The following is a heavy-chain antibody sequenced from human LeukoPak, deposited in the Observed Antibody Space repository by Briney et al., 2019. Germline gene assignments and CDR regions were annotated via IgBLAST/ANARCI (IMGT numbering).Heavy chain of an antibody. J-gene: IGHJ4*02. D-gene: IGHD5-18*01. CDR1: GGSLRSHY. V-gene: IGHV4-59*11. Sequence: SETLSLTCTVSGGSLRSHYWSWIRQPPGKGPEWIGNIYYRGSTNYNPSLKSRVTISVDTSKNQFSLKLSSVTAVDMAVYYCAREQGLVGGYSYGYDSWGQGTLVTVSS. CDR2: IYYRGST. CDR3: AREQGLVGGYSYGYDS.